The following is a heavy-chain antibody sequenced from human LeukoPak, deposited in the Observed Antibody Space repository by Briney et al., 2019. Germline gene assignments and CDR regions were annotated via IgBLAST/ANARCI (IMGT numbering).Heavy chain of an antibody. D-gene: IGHD3-10*01. CDR2: INHSGST. CDR1: GGSFSGYY. Sequence: SETLSLTCAVYGGSFSGYYWSWIRQPPGKGLEWIGEINHSGSTNYNPSLKSRVTISVDTSKNQFSLKLSSVTAADTAVYYCAREFYFASGTYYFDFWGQGTLVTVSS. CDR3: AREFYFASGTYYFDF. V-gene: IGHV4-34*01. J-gene: IGHJ4*02.